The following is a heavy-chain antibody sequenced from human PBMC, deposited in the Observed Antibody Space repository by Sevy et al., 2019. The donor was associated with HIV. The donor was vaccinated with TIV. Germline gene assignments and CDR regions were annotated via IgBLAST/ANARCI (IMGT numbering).Heavy chain of an antibody. CDR2: ISSSGSST. D-gene: IGHD1-1*01. CDR3: ARGGRHRDVYNRKDAFDI. V-gene: IGHV3-48*03. CDR1: GFSFSSYE. Sequence: GESLKISCAASGFSFSSYEMNWVRQAPGKGLEWVSYISSSGSSTYYADSVKGRLTISRDNAKNSLYLQMNSLRAEDTAVYYCARGGRHRDVYNRKDAFDIWGQGTMVTVSS. J-gene: IGHJ3*02.